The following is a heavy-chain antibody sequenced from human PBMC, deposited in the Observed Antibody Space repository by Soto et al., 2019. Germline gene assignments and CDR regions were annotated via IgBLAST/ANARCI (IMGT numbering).Heavy chain of an antibody. D-gene: IGHD1-1*01. CDR1: GFTFSSYA. J-gene: IGHJ6*02. V-gene: IGHV3-30-3*01. CDR2: ISYDGSNK. CDR3: ARDRLRYNWNVFPYYSYGMDV. Sequence: QVQLVESGGGVVQPGRSLRLSCAASGFTFSSYAMHWVRQAPGKGLEWVAVISYDGSNKYYADSVKGRFTISRDNSKNTLYLQMNSLRTEDTAVYYCARDRLRYNWNVFPYYSYGMDVWGQGTTVTVSS.